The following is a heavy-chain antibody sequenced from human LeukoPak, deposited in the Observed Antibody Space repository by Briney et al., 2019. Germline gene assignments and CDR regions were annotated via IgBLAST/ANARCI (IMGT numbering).Heavy chain of an antibody. D-gene: IGHD6-6*01. CDR2: IIPIFGTA. CDR3: ARERRPYSSSYMDV. Sequence: ASVKVSCKASGGTFSSYAISWVRQAPGQGLEWMGGIIPIFGTANYAQKFQGRVMITTDESTSTAYMELSSLRSEDTAVYYCARERRPYSSSYMDVWGKGTTVTVSS. J-gene: IGHJ6*03. CDR1: GGTFSSYA. V-gene: IGHV1-69*05.